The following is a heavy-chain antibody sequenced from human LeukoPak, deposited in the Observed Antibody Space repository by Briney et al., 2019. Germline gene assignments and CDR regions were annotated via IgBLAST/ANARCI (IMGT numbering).Heavy chain of an antibody. CDR1: GFTFNDYG. D-gene: IGHD3-22*01. J-gene: IGHJ4*02. CDR3: AREDDSSGYYYGIFDY. V-gene: IGHV3-20*04. Sequence: GGSLRLSCAASGFTFNDYGMSWVCQAPGKGLEWVSGINWNGGRTGYADSMKGRFIISRDNAKNSLYLQMNSLRAEDTAVYYCAREDDSSGYYYGIFDYWGQGTLVTVSS. CDR2: INWNGGRT.